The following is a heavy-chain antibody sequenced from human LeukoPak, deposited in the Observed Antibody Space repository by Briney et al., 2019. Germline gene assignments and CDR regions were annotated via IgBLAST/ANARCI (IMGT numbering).Heavy chain of an antibody. CDR2: IYTTGST. V-gene: IGHV4-4*07. CDR3: ASAGVY. D-gene: IGHD2-8*01. CDR1: GDSISSDY. J-gene: IGHJ4*02. Sequence: SETLSLTCSVSGDSISSDYWSWIRQLAGKGLEWIGRIYTTGSTNYNPSLKSRVTMSVDMSKNQFSLKLSSVTAADTAVYYCASAGVYWGQGTLVTVSS.